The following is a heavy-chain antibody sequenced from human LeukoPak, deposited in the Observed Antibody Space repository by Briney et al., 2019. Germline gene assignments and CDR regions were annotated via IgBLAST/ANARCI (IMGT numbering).Heavy chain of an antibody. Sequence: GGSLRLSCAASGFTFNNYAMNWVRQAPGKGLEWVSAITDNGGRTYYADSVKGRFTISRDNSKNTLSLQMNSLGAEDTAVYYCATPPIAAAGSYWGQGTLVTVSS. CDR3: ATPPIAAAGSY. CDR1: GFTFNNYA. J-gene: IGHJ4*02. CDR2: ITDNGGRT. D-gene: IGHD6-13*01. V-gene: IGHV3-23*01.